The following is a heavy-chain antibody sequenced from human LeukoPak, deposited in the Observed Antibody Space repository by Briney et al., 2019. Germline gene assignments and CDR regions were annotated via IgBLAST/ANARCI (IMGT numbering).Heavy chain of an antibody. CDR2: ISSSSSTI. Sequence: GGSLRLSCAASGFTFSSYSMNWVRQAPGKGLEWVSYISSSSSTIYYADSVKGRFTISRDNAKNSLYLQMNSLRAEDTAVYYCAKERSYYYGSGSYLTSYFDYWGQGTLVTVSS. CDR1: GFTFSSYS. CDR3: AKERSYYYGSGSYLTSYFDY. D-gene: IGHD3-10*01. J-gene: IGHJ4*02. V-gene: IGHV3-48*04.